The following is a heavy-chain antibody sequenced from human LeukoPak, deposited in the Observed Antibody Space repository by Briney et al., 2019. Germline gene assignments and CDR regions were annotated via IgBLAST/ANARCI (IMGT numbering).Heavy chain of an antibody. V-gene: IGHV4-59*08. Sequence: SETLSLTCTVSGGSVSDYYRGWIRQPPGKGLEWIGYFYNSGSSTYNPSLKSRVTISVDTSKNQFSLKLSSVTAADTAVYYCARGSYGQPRNWFDPWGQGTLVTVSS. D-gene: IGHD5-18*01. CDR2: FYNSGSS. CDR1: GGSVSDYY. J-gene: IGHJ5*02. CDR3: ARGSYGQPRNWFDP.